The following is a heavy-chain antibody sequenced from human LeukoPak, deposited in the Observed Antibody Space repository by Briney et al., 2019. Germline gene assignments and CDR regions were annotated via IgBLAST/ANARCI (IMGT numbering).Heavy chain of an antibody. Sequence: EGSLRLSCAASGFTFSSYEMNWVRQAPGKGLEWVSYISSSGSTIYYADSVKGRFTISRDNAKNSLYLQMNSLRAEDTAVYYCARDSSHITIFGVAPRWYFDYWGQGTLVTVSS. CDR1: GFTFSSYE. CDR2: ISSSGSTI. D-gene: IGHD3-3*01. J-gene: IGHJ4*02. CDR3: ARDSSHITIFGVAPRWYFDY. V-gene: IGHV3-48*03.